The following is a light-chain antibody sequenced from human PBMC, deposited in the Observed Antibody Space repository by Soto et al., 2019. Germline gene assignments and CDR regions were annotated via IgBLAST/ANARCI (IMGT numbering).Light chain of an antibody. V-gene: IGLV2-14*01. CDR3: SSYTTINTLFFV. CDR2: EVS. Sequence: QSVLTQPASVSGSPGQSITISCTGTSSDVGNDNFVSWYQHHPGKAPKLIIYEVSYRPSGVSHRFSGSKSGNTASLTISGLQSEDEADYYCSSYTTINTLFFVCGNGTKVTVL. J-gene: IGLJ1*01. CDR1: SSDVGNDNF.